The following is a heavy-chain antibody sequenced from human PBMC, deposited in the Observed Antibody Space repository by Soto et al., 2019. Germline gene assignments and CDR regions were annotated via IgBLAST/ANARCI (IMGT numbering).Heavy chain of an antibody. V-gene: IGHV4-4*02. J-gene: IGHJ4*02. CDR3: ASIILTGYYIDY. Sequence: PSETLSLTCAVSGGSISGINWWSWVRQPPGKGLEWIGEIYHSGSTNYNPSLKSRVTISVDKSKNQFSLKLSSVTAADTAVHYCASIILTGYYIDYWGQGTLVTVSS. D-gene: IGHD3-9*01. CDR2: IYHSGST. CDR1: GGSISGINW.